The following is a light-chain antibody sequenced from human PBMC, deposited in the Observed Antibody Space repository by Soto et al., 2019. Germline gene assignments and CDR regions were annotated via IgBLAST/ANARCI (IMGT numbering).Light chain of an antibody. Sequence: EIVLTQSPGTLSLSPGERAALSCRASQTVRNSYLAWYQQKPGQAPRLLIYGASSRATGIPDRFSGSGSGTDFTLTISRLEPEDFAVYYCQQYVTSLLTFGGGTKVDLK. J-gene: IGKJ4*01. CDR3: QQYVTSLLT. V-gene: IGKV3-20*01. CDR2: GAS. CDR1: QTVRNSY.